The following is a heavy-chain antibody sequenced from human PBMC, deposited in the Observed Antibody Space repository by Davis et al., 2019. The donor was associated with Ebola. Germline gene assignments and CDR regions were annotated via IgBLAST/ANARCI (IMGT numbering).Heavy chain of an antibody. D-gene: IGHD1-1*01. J-gene: IGHJ4*02. CDR1: GFSFSSCG. CDR2: IWYDGSEE. V-gene: IGHV3-33*01. CDR3: ARDWNDLYFFDY. Sequence: GESLKISCAASGFSFSSCGMHWVRQAPGKGLEWVAVIWYDGSEEYYADSVKGRFTISRDNSKNTLYLQMNSLRAEDTAVYYCARDWNDLYFFDYWGQGTLVTVSS.